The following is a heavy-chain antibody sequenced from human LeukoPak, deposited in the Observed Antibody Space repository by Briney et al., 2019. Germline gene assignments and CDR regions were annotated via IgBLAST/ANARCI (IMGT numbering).Heavy chain of an antibody. J-gene: IGHJ4*02. V-gene: IGHV3-30-3*01. D-gene: IGHD3-22*01. CDR3: ARDYYYDDSGQPVRLDY. CDR1: GFTFSNYA. CDR2: ISFDGSHK. Sequence: GGSLTLSCATSGFTFSNYALHWVRQAPGRGLEWVAVISFDGSHKLYADSVKGRFTISRDNSKKTLYLQMNSLRAEDTAVYYCARDYYYDDSGQPVRLDYWGQGTLVTVSS.